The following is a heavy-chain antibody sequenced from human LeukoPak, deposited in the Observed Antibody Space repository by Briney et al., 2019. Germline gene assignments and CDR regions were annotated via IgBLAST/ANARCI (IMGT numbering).Heavy chain of an antibody. J-gene: IGHJ1*01. V-gene: IGHV3-74*01. CDR2: INSDGSST. Sequence: GGSLRLSCAASGFTFSSHWMHWVRQAPGKGLVWVSRINSDGSSTSYADSVKGRFTISRDNAKNSLYLQMNSLRAEDTAVYYCATYSSLNRREFQYWGQGTLLTVSS. CDR3: ATYSSLNRREFQY. D-gene: IGHD3-22*01. CDR1: GFTFSSHW.